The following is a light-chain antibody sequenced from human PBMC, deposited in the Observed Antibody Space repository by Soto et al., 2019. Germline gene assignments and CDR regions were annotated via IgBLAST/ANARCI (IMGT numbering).Light chain of an antibody. CDR1: QHLGDW. Sequence: DIQMSQSPSTLSASVGERVTITCRASQHLGDWLDWYQQKPGKAPKLLIYDASNLETGVPSTFSGSGSGTNFTFTISSLQPEDIATYYCQQYDNVFTFGQGTRLEIK. V-gene: IGKV1-33*01. CDR2: DAS. CDR3: QQYDNVFT. J-gene: IGKJ5*01.